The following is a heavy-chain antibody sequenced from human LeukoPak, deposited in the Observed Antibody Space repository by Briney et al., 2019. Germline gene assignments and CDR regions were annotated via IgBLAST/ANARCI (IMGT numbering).Heavy chain of an antibody. V-gene: IGHV3-23*01. CDR1: GFTFSSYA. J-gene: IGHJ4*02. CDR2: ISGSGGRT. Sequence: GGSLRLSCAASGFTFSSYAMSWVRQAPGKGLEWVSAISGSGGRTYYADPVKGRFTISRDNSKNTLYLQMNSLRAEDTAVYYCAKDSSVTSDDFWSGYYLGEGEDYFDYWGQGTLVTVSS. CDR3: AKDSSVTSDDFWSGYYLGEGEDYFDY. D-gene: IGHD3-3*01.